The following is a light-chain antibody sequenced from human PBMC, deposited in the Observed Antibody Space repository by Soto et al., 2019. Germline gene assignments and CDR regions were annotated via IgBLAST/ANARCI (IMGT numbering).Light chain of an antibody. CDR1: QRLLSSDGTTY. J-gene: IGKJ5*01. CDR3: MQGTHWPTT. Sequence: DVVMTQSPLSLPVTLGQPASSSCRSSQRLLSSDGTTYLNWFQQRPGQSPRRLIYKVSNRDSGVPDRFSGSGSGTDFALKISRVEADDVGVYYCMQGTHWPTTFGQGTLLENK. V-gene: IGKV2-30*01. CDR2: KVS.